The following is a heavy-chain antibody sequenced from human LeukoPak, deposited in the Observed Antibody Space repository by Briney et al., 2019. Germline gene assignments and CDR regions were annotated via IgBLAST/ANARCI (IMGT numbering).Heavy chain of an antibody. CDR3: AKLNSRGYQLLYAFDF. CDR1: GFTFTDYA. J-gene: IGHJ3*01. V-gene: IGHV3-23*01. CDR2: MSGSSPTT. Sequence: PGGSLRLSCAASGFTFTDYAMSWVRQAPGKGLEWVSAMSGSSPTTNYADSVKGRFTVSRDNSKKTPYLHMNSLRAEDTAIYYCAKLNSRGYQLLYAFDFWGQGTVVTVSS. D-gene: IGHD2-2*01.